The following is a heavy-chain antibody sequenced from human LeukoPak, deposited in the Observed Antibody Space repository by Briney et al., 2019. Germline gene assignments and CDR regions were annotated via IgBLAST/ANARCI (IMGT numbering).Heavy chain of an antibody. V-gene: IGHV3-23*01. CDR1: GFTFSTFA. J-gene: IGHJ4*02. CDR2: IFPSGGEI. D-gene: IGHD5-24*01. CDR3: AKSGYNRFDY. Sequence: GGSLRLSCAASGFTFSTFAMIWVRQPPGKGLEWVSSIFPSGGEIHYADSVRGRFTISRDNSKNTLYLQMNSLRAEDTAVYYCAKSGYNRFDYWGQGTLVTVSS.